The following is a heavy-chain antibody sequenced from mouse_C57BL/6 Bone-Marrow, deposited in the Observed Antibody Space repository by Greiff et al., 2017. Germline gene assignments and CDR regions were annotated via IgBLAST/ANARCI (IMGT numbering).Heavy chain of an antibody. V-gene: IGHV5-6*02. CDR3: ARLSFITPWFPY. D-gene: IGHD1-1*01. CDR2: ISSGGSYT. Sequence: DVKLVESGGDLVKPGGSLKLSCAASGFTFSSYGMSWVRQTPDKRLEWVATISSGGSYTYYPDSVKGRFTISRDNAKNTLYLQMSSLKSEDTAMYYCARLSFITPWFPYWGQGTLVTVSA. J-gene: IGHJ3*01. CDR1: GFTFSSYG.